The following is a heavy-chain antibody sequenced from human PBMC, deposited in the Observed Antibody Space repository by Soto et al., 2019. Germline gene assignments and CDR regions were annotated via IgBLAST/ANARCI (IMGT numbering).Heavy chain of an antibody. D-gene: IGHD2-15*01. CDR2: IYPGDSDT. V-gene: IGHV5-51*01. CDR1: GYSFTSYW. J-gene: IGHJ3*02. CDR3: ARRVLVVVAAIWALDI. Sequence: PGESLKISCKGSGYSFTSYWIGWVRQMPGKGLEWMGIIYPGDSDTRYSPSFQGQVTISADKSISTAYLQWSSLKASDTAMYYCARRVLVVVAAIWALDICGQGTMVTGSS.